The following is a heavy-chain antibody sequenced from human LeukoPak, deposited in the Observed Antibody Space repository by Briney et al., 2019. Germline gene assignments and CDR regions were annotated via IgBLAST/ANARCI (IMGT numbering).Heavy chain of an antibody. D-gene: IGHD2-2*01. V-gene: IGHV3-74*01. CDR3: ARIPCSSTSCSLDY. J-gene: IGHJ4*02. CDR1: GFTFSTYW. Sequence: GGSLRLSCAASGFTFSTYWMNWVRQAPGKGLVWVSRINTDESTTSYADSVKGRFTISRDNAKNTLYLQMNSLRAEDTAVYYCARIPCSSTSCSLDYWGQGTLVTVSS. CDR2: INTDESTT.